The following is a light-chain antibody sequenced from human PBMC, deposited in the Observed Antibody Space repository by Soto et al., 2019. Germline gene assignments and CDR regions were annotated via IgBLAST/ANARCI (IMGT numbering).Light chain of an antibody. V-gene: IGLV2-23*01. CDR1: SGDIGSHKL. J-gene: IGLJ3*02. CDR2: EGS. CDR3: SSYLGTWV. Sequence: QLVLTQPASVSGSLGQSITISCSGTSGDIGSHKLVSWYQQHPGKAPKLIIFEGSDRPSGVSDRFSGSKSGNTASLTISGLQADDEADYYCSSYLGTWVFGGGTKLTVL.